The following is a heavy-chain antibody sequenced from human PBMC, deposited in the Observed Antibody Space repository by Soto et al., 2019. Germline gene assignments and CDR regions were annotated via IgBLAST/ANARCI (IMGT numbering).Heavy chain of an antibody. D-gene: IGHD4-17*01. V-gene: IGHV1-18*01. CDR2: ISAYNGNT. Sequence: ASVKVSCKASGYTFTSYGISWVRQAPGQGLEWMGWISAYNGNTNYAQKLQGRVTMTTDTSTSTAYMELRSLRSDDTAVYYCARDGTVTTDAYYYYYMDVWGKGTTVTVSS. CDR3: ARDGTVTTDAYYYYYMDV. CDR1: GYTFTSYG. J-gene: IGHJ6*03.